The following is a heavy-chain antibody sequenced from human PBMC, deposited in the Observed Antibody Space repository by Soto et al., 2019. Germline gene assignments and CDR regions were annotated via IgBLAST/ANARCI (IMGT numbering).Heavy chain of an antibody. D-gene: IGHD6-6*01. CDR2: IWDDGSNK. V-gene: IGHV3-33*01. Sequence: LRLSCAASGFPFSTYGMHWVRQAPGKGLEWVAVIWDDGSNKYYADSVKGRFTISRDNSKDTPYLHMYSLRVEDTAVYYCARGYGSTSPYFDFWGQGTLVTVSS. CDR3: ARGYGSTSPYFDF. J-gene: IGHJ4*02. CDR1: GFPFSTYG.